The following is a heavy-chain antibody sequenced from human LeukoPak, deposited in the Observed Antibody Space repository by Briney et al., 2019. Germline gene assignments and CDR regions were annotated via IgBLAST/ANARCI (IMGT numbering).Heavy chain of an antibody. CDR1: GFTFSSYW. V-gene: IGHV3-7*01. CDR3: VRDGGSAWYINGDEAFDI. J-gene: IGHJ3*02. Sequence: GGSLRLSCAASGFTFSSYWMSWVRQASGKGLEWVANIKQDGSEKCYVDSVKGRFTISRDNAKNSLYLQMNSLRAEDTAVYYCVRDGGSAWYINGDEAFDIWGQGTMVTVSS. CDR2: IKQDGSEK. D-gene: IGHD6-19*01.